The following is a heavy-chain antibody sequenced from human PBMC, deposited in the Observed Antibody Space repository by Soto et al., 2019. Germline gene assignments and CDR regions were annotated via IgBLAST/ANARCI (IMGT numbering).Heavy chain of an antibody. CDR2: ILYDGSNK. J-gene: IGHJ4*02. CDR1: GFTFSSYG. CDR3: ARDRNSPSDFDY. D-gene: IGHD5-18*01. V-gene: IGHV3-33*05. Sequence: QVQLVESGGGVVQPGRSLRLSCAASGFTFSSYGMHWVRQAPGKGLEWVALILYDGSNKYYADSVKGRFTISRDNSKNPLFLQMNSLRAEDTAVYYCARDRNSPSDFDYWGQGTLVTVSS.